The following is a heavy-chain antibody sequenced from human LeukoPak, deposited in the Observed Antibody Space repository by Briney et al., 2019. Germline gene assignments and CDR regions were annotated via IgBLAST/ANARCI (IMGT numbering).Heavy chain of an antibody. V-gene: IGHV1-46*01. CDR2: INPSGGST. Sequence: ASVKVSCKAPGYTFTSYYMHWVRQAPGQGLEWMGIINPSGGSTSYAQKFQGRVTMTRDTSTSTVYMELSSLRSEDTAVYYCARGTYYYDSSGYSYIDYWGQGTLVTVSS. D-gene: IGHD3-22*01. CDR1: GYTFTSYY. J-gene: IGHJ4*02. CDR3: ARGTYYYDSSGYSYIDY.